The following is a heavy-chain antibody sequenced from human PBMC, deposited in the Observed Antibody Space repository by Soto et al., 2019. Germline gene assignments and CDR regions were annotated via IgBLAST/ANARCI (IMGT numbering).Heavy chain of an antibody. V-gene: IGHV1-69*06. D-gene: IGHD3-3*01. CDR1: GGTFSSYA. J-gene: IGHJ6*02. CDR2: IIPIFGTA. CDR3: ARDSYDFWSGYYLLGYYYGMDV. Sequence: SVKVSCKASGGTFSSYAISWVRQAPGQGLEWMGGIIPIFGTANYAQKFQGRVTITADKSTSTAYMELSSLRSEDTAVYYCARDSYDFWSGYYLLGYYYGMDVWGQGTTVTVS.